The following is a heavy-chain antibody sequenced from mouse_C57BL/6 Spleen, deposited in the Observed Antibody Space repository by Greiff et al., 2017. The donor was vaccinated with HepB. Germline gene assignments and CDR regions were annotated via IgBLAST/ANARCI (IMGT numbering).Heavy chain of an antibody. CDR1: GYTFTSYW. J-gene: IGHJ4*01. D-gene: IGHD1-1*01. CDR3: ARGYYYGSNYYAMDY. CDR2: IYPGSGST. V-gene: IGHV1-55*01. Sequence: VQLQQPGAELVKPGASVKMSCKASGYTFTSYWITWVKQRPGQGLEWIGDIYPGSGSTNYNEKFKSKATLTVDTSSSTAYMQLSSLTSEDSAVYYCARGYYYGSNYYAMDYWGQGTSVTVSS.